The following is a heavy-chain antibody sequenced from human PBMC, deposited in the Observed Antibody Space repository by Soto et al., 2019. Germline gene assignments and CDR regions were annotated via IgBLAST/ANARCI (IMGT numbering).Heavy chain of an antibody. CDR3: ARELPVAVAGSIYWFDP. J-gene: IGHJ5*02. D-gene: IGHD6-19*01. V-gene: IGHV4-59*01. Sequence: PSDTLSVTCTVSGGSISSYYRSWIRQPPGKGLEWIGYIYYSGSTNYNPSLKSRVTISVHTSKNQLPLKLSSVTAADRAVYYCARELPVAVAGSIYWFDPWGQGTLVTVSS. CDR1: GGSISSYY. CDR2: IYYSGST.